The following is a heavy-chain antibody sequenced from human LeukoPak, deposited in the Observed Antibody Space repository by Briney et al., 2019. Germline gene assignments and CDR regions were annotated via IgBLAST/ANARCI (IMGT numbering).Heavy chain of an antibody. CDR3: ARAGRWEGRPHAFDI. J-gene: IGHJ3*02. D-gene: IGHD1-26*01. CDR2: IYYSGTS. V-gene: IGHV4-59*01. CDR1: GDSINTYY. Sequence: SETLSLTCTVSGDSINTYYWSWIRQPPGKGLEWIGYIYYSGTSNYNPSLNSRVTISVDTSKSQFSLKLSSVTAADTAVHYCARAGRWEGRPHAFDIWGQGTMVTVSS.